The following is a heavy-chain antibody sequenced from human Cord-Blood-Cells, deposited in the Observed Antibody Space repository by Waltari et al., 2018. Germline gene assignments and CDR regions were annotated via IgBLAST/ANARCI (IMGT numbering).Heavy chain of an antibody. CDR3: ARDLQLERHNWFDP. Sequence: QVQLQQSGPGLVKPSQTLSLTCAIPGYSASSNSAPRNWIRQSSSRGLEWLGRTYYRSKWYNDYAVSVKSRITINPDTSKNQFSLQLNSVTPEDTAVYYCARDLQLERHNWFDPWGQGTLVTVSS. J-gene: IGHJ5*02. CDR1: GYSASSNSAP. V-gene: IGHV6-1*01. CDR2: TYYRSKWYN. D-gene: IGHD1-1*01.